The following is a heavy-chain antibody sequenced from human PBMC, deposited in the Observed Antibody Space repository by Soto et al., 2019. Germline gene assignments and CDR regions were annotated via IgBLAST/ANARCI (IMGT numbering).Heavy chain of an antibody. CDR1: GYNFTSYW. J-gene: IGHJ5*02. CDR3: ARLRRITIFGGLQNWFDP. V-gene: IGHV5-51*01. D-gene: IGHD3-3*01. Sequence: GESLKISCKGSGYNFTSYWIGWVRQMPGKGLEWMGSIYPGDSDTRYSPSFQGQVTISADKSISTAYLQWSSLKASDTAMYYCARLRRITIFGGLQNWFDPWGQGTLVTVSS. CDR2: IYPGDSDT.